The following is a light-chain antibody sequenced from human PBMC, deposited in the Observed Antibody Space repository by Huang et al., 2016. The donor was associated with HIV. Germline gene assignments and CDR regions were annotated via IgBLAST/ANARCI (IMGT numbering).Light chain of an antibody. CDR1: QSVSSN. J-gene: IGKJ5*01. Sequence: EIVMTQSPVTLSVSPGERATLSCRPSQSVSSNLAWYQQKPGQAPRLLIYGASTRATGVPARFSGGGSGTEFTLTISSLQSEDFALYYCQQYNNWPPITFGQGTRLEIK. CDR2: GAS. V-gene: IGKV3-15*01. CDR3: QQYNNWPPIT.